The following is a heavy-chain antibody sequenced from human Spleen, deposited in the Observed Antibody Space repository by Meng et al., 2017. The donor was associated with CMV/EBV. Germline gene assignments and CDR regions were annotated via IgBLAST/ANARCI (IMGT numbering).Heavy chain of an antibody. CDR3: ARDDYGDNGDLSRYFDY. V-gene: IGHV3-30-3*01. Sequence: GESLKISCAASGFTFNNYAMHWVRQAPGKGLEWVAVISYDGSNKYYADSVKGRFTISRDNSKNTLYLQMNSLRAEDTAVYYCARDDYGDNGDLSRYFDYWGPGTQVTVSS. CDR1: GFTFNNYA. J-gene: IGHJ4*02. CDR2: ISYDGSNK. D-gene: IGHD4/OR15-4a*01.